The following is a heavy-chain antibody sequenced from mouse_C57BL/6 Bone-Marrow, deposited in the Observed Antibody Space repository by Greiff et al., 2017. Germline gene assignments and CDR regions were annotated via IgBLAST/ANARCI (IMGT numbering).Heavy chain of an antibody. CDR3: AREGWLPSWFAY. D-gene: IGHD2-2*01. Sequence: EVQLQESGPGLVNPSQSLSLTCSVTGYSITSGYYWNWIRQFPGNKLEWMGYISYDGSNNYNPSLKNRISITRDTSKNQFFLKLNSVTTEDTATYYCAREGWLPSWFAYWGQGTLVTVSA. V-gene: IGHV3-6*01. CDR2: ISYDGSN. J-gene: IGHJ3*01. CDR1: GYSITSGYY.